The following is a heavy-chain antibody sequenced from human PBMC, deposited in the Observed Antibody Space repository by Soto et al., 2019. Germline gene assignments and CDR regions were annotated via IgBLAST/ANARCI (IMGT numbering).Heavy chain of an antibody. J-gene: IGHJ5*01. CDR2: MYPGDSDI. V-gene: IGHV5-51*01. Sequence: GESLKISCKGSGYSFTTSWIGWVRQMPGKGLEWMGIMYPGDSDIRYSPSFQGQVTISADKSISTAYLQWNSLKASDTAMYYCARPQYDSSGYNWFDSWGQGTLVTVSS. CDR3: ARPQYDSSGYNWFDS. CDR1: GYSFTTSW. D-gene: IGHD3-22*01.